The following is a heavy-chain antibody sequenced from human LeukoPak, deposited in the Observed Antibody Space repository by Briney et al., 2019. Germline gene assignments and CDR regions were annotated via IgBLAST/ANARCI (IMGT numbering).Heavy chain of an antibody. Sequence: SETLSLPCAVYGGSFSGYYWSWIRQPPGKGLEWVGEINHSGSNNYTPSLKSRTTISVDTSKNQFSLKLSSVTAADTAVYYCVRGRYSSGWFKDKNWFDPWGQGIPVTVSS. CDR3: VRGRYSSGWFKDKNWFDP. D-gene: IGHD6-19*01. CDR2: INHSGSN. V-gene: IGHV4-34*01. J-gene: IGHJ5*02. CDR1: GGSFSGYY.